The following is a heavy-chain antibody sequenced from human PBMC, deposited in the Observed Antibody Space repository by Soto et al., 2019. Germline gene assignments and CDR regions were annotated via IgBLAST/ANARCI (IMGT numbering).Heavy chain of an antibody. D-gene: IGHD1-26*01. V-gene: IGHV1-2*02. J-gene: IGHJ5*02. Sequence: QVQLVQSGAEVKKPGASVKVSCKASGYTFTGYYMHWVRQAPGQGLEWMGWINPNSGGTNYAQKFQGRVTMTRDTSISTAYMELSRLRSDDTAVYYCARDIVGASNGGRFDPWGQGTLVTVSS. CDR3: ARDIVGASNGGRFDP. CDR2: INPNSGGT. CDR1: GYTFTGYY.